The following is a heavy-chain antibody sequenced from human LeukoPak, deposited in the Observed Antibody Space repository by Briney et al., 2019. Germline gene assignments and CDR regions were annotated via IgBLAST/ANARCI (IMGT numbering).Heavy chain of an antibody. J-gene: IGHJ3*02. Sequence: PSETLSLTCAVSTDSFSSHYWTWIRQPPGKGLEWIGYIYSIGSTNYNPSPKSRVTISIDTSKNQFSLKLSSVTAADTAVYYCARDVVTVTKGFDIWGQGTMVSVSS. CDR2: IYSIGST. CDR1: TDSFSSHY. V-gene: IGHV4-59*11. D-gene: IGHD4-17*01. CDR3: ARDVVTVTKGFDI.